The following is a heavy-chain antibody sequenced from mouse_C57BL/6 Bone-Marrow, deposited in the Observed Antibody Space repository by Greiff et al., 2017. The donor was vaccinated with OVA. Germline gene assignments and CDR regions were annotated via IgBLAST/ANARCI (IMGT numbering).Heavy chain of an antibody. V-gene: IGHV1-15*01. CDR3: TRPDGYYLAWFAY. CDR1: GYTFTDYE. CDR2: IDPETGGT. D-gene: IGHD2-3*01. J-gene: IGHJ3*01. Sequence: QVQLQQSGAELVRPGASVTLSCKASGYTFTDYEMHWVKQTPVHGLEWIGAIDPETGGTAYNQKFKGKAILTADKSSSTAYMELRSLTSEDSAVYYCTRPDGYYLAWFAYWGQGTLVTVSA.